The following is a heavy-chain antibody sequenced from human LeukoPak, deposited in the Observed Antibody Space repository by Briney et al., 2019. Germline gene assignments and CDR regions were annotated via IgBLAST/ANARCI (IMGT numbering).Heavy chain of an antibody. D-gene: IGHD5-24*01. J-gene: IGHJ4*02. Sequence: GGSLRLSCAASGFTFRSYGMHWVRQAPGKGLEWVAVISYDGSNKYYADSVKGRFTISRDNSKNTLYLQMNSLRAEDTAVYYCARNLGADGYNLFDYWGQGTLVTVSS. CDR1: GFTFRSYG. V-gene: IGHV3-30*03. CDR2: ISYDGSNK. CDR3: ARNLGADGYNLFDY.